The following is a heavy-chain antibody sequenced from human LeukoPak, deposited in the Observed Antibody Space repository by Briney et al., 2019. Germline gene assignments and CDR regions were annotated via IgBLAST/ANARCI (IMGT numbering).Heavy chain of an antibody. CDR2: ISADTGNT. CDR3: ARDLGIVRGVITI. Sequence: ASVTVSCKASGFTFTDYGFTWVRQAPGQGLEWVGWISADTGNTHYAQKLQGRLTMTTDTSTSTAYMELKSLRADDTAVYYCARDLGIVRGVITIWGQGTLVTVSS. D-gene: IGHD3-10*01. CDR1: GFTFTDYG. V-gene: IGHV1-18*01. J-gene: IGHJ4*02.